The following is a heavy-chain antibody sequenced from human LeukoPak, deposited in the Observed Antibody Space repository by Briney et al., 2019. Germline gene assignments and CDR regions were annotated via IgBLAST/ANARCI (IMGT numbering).Heavy chain of an antibody. V-gene: IGHV3-30-3*01. CDR1: GFTFSSYA. D-gene: IGHD5-18*01. Sequence: GGSLRLSCAASGFTFSSYAMHWVRQAPGKGLEWVAVISYDGSSKYYADSVKGRFTISRDNSKNTLYVQMNNLRAEDTAVYYCAKGGGYSYGYVASWGQGTLVIVSS. CDR2: ISYDGSSK. J-gene: IGHJ5*01. CDR3: AKGGGYSYGYVAS.